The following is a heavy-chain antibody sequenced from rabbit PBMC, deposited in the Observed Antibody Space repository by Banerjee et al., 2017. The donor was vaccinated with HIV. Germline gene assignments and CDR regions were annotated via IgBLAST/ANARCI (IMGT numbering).Heavy chain of an antibody. V-gene: IGHV1S45*01. CDR2: IDAGSSGST. J-gene: IGHJ4*01. D-gene: IGHD4-2*01. Sequence: QEQLEESGGDLVKPEGSLTLTCTASGFSFSSSYYMCWVRQAPGKGLEWIACIDAGSSGSTYYASWAKGRFTISKTSSTTVTLQMTSLTAADTATYFCARNYAGYAGAGYAMWANLWGQGTLVTV. CDR1: GFSFSSSYY. CDR3: ARNYAGYAGAGYAMWANL.